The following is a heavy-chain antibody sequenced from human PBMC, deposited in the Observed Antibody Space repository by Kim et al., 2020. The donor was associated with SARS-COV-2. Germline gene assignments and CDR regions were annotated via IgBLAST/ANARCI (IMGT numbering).Heavy chain of an antibody. CDR3: ARGGGFGFLAPYNWLDP. CDR2: IYSSGTT. CDR1: GFTVSSNY. V-gene: IGHV3-53*01. D-gene: IGHD3-10*01. Sequence: GGSLRLSCAASGFTVSSNYMSWVRQAPGKGLEWLSVIYSSGTTYYADSVKGRFTISRDNSKNTLYIQRNSLRVEDTAVYFCARGGGFGFLAPYNWLDPWGRGALVTVSS. J-gene: IGHJ5*02.